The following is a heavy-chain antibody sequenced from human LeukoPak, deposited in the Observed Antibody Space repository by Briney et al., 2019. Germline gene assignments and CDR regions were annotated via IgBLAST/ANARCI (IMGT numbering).Heavy chain of an antibody. Sequence: GGSLRLSCAASGFTFSSFAMSWVRQAPGKGLEWVSGISGSGGSTYYADSVKGRFTISRDNSKNTLYLQMTSLRAEDMAVYYCASGGSIAVATPLDYWGQGTLVTVSS. CDR1: GFTFSSFA. CDR2: ISGSGGST. J-gene: IGHJ4*02. V-gene: IGHV3-23*01. CDR3: ASGGSIAVATPLDY. D-gene: IGHD6-19*01.